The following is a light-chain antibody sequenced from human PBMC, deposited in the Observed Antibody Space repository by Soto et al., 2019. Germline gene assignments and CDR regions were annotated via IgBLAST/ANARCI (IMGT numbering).Light chain of an antibody. CDR2: GAS. V-gene: IGKV3-15*01. CDR1: QSVSSY. CDR3: QQRNNWPPYT. J-gene: IGKJ2*01. Sequence: EIVMTQSPATLSVSPGERATLSCRASQSVSSYLAWYQQKPGQAPRLLMYGASTRATGIPARFSGSGSGTEFTLIISSLEPEDFAIYYCQQRNNWPPYTFGQGTKLEIK.